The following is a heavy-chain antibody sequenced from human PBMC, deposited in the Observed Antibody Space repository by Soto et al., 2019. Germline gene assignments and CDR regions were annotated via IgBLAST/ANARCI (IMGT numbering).Heavy chain of an antibody. V-gene: IGHV4-59*08. J-gene: IGHJ4*02. D-gene: IGHD6-19*01. CDR2: IYYSGST. CDR3: ARLKHSSGHDY. Sequence: SETLSLTCTVSGGSISSYYWSWIRQPPGKGLEWIGYIYYSGSTNYNPSLKSRVTISVDTSKNQFSLKLSSVTAADTAVYYCARLKHSSGHDYWGQGTLVTVSS. CDR1: GGSISSYY.